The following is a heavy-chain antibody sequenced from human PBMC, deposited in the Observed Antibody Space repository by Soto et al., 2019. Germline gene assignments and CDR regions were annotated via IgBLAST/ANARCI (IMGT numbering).Heavy chain of an antibody. D-gene: IGHD6-13*01. CDR2: IYYSGST. CDR3: ARLGTRSSSYGY. V-gene: IGHV4-59*01. J-gene: IGHJ4*02. CDR1: GGSISSYY. Sequence: PSETLSLTCTVSGGSISSYYWSWIRQPPGKGLEWIGYIYYSGSTNYNPSLKSRVTISVDTSKNQFSLKLSSVTAADTAVYYCARLGTRSSSYGYWGQGTLVTVSS.